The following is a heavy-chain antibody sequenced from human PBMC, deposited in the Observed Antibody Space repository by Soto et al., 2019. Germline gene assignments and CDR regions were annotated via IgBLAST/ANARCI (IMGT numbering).Heavy chain of an antibody. V-gene: IGHV1-18*01. Sequence: QVQLVQSGAEVKKPGASVKVSCKASGYTFTTYGRSWVRQAPGQGLDWMGWISTYNGNTKYAERLQGRVTMTTETTTSTAYMELRSLRSDDTAVYYCARGPTDYYDNSGNYFLDYWGQGTLVTVSS. CDR1: GYTFTTYG. CDR3: ARGPTDYYDNSGNYFLDY. J-gene: IGHJ4*02. D-gene: IGHD3-22*01. CDR2: ISTYNGNT.